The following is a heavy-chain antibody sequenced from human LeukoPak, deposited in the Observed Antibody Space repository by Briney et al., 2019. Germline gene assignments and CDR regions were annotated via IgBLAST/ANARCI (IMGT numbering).Heavy chain of an antibody. D-gene: IGHD5-18*01. CDR1: GGSISSYY. CDR3: ARGSIQLWSFDY. V-gene: IGHV4-59*01. CDR2: IYYSGST. Sequence: SETLSLTCTVSGGSISSYYWSWIRQPPGKGLEWIGYIYYSGSTNYNPSLKSRVTISVDTSKNQFSLKLSSMTAADTAVYYCARGSIQLWSFDYWGQGTLVTVSS. J-gene: IGHJ4*02.